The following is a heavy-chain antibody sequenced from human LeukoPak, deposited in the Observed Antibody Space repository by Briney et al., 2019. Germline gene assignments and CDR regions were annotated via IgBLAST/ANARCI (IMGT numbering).Heavy chain of an antibody. D-gene: IGHD3-3*01. Sequence: ASVKVSCKASGYTFTSYAMHWVRQAPGQRLEWMGWINAGNGNTKYSQKFQGRVTITRDTSASTAYMELRSLRSDDTAVYYCARDRITIFGVVIRASFDPWGQGTLVTVSS. J-gene: IGHJ5*02. CDR1: GYTFTSYA. CDR3: ARDRITIFGVVIRASFDP. CDR2: INAGNGNT. V-gene: IGHV1-3*01.